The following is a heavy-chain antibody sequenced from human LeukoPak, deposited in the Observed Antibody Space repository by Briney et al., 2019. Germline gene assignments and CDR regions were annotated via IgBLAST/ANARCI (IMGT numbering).Heavy chain of an antibody. J-gene: IGHJ6*03. D-gene: IGHD7-27*01. CDR2: INHSGST. CDR1: GGSISSGDYY. Sequence: PSETLSLTCTVSGGSISSGDYYWSWIRQPPGKGLEWIGEINHSGSTNYNPSLKSRVTISVDTSKNQFSLKLSSVTAADTAVYYCARGPWVSYYYYYYMDVWGKGTTVTVSS. CDR3: ARGPWVSYYYYYYMDV. V-gene: IGHV4-39*07.